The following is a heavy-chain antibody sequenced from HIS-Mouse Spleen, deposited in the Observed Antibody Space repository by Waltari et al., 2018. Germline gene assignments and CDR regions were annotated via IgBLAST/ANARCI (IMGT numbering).Heavy chain of an antibody. J-gene: IGHJ4*02. CDR1: GFSLSTSGMC. CDR2: IDWADGK. D-gene: IGHD6-19*01. Sequence: QVTLRESGPALVKPTQTLTLTCTFSGFSLSTSGMCVSWIRQPPGKALEWLALIDWADGKYYSTSLKTRLTISKDTSKNQVVLTMTNMDPVDTATYYCARIAEGYTSGWYAFDYWGQGTLVTVSS. V-gene: IGHV2-70*01. CDR3: ARIAEGYTSGWYAFDY.